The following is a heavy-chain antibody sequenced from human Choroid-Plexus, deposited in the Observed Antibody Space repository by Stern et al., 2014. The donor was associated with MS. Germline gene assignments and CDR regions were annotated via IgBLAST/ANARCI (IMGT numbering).Heavy chain of an antibody. CDR3: AKDRQYLTFFFDF. Sequence: VQLEESGGGVVKPGRPLRLSCAASGFSFSSFGMHWVRQAPAKGLEWVALISYDGSKDYADSVKGRFAISRDNSKNTLYLQMNSLRAEDTAVYYCAKDRQYLTFFFDFWGQGSLVTVSS. D-gene: IGHD2/OR15-2a*01. V-gene: IGHV3-30*18. CDR2: ISYDGSK. CDR1: GFSFSSFG. J-gene: IGHJ4*02.